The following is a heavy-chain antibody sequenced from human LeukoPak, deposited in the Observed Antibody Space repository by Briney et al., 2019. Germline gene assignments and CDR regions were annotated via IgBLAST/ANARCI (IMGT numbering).Heavy chain of an antibody. Sequence: SETLSLTCAVSGGSISSGGYSWSWIRQPPGKGLEWIGYIYYSGSTYYNPSLKSRVTISVDTSKNQFSLKLTSVTAADTAVYYCARVRRVGGPYYYYMDVWGKRTTVTVSS. CDR3: ARVRRVGGPYYYYMDV. D-gene: IGHD3-10*01. CDR2: IYYSGST. J-gene: IGHJ6*03. CDR1: GGSISSGGYS. V-gene: IGHV4-30-4*07.